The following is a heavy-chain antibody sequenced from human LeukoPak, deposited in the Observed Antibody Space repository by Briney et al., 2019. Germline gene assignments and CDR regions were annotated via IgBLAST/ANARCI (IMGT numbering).Heavy chain of an antibody. CDR1: GGSISSSSYY. CDR3: ARCGYYDFWSGYSPATFDY. V-gene: IGHV4-39*01. D-gene: IGHD3-3*01. Sequence: SETLSLTCTVSGGSISSSSYYWGWIRQPPGKGLEWLGSIYYSGSTYYSPSLKSRVTISVDTSKNQFSLKLSSVTAADTAVYYCARCGYYDFWSGYSPATFDYWGQGTLVTVSS. CDR2: IYYSGST. J-gene: IGHJ4*02.